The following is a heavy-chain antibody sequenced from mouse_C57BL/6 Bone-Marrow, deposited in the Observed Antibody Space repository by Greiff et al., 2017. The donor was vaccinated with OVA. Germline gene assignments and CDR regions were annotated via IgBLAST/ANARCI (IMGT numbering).Heavy chain of an antibody. Sequence: VQLQQSGPELVKPGASVKLSCKASGYTFTSYDINWVKQRPGQGLEWIGWIYPRDGSTKYTEKFTGKATLTVDTSSSTAYMELHSLTSEDSAVYFCALDSSGSWFAYWGQGTLVTVSA. CDR3: ALDSSGSWFAY. CDR2: IYPRDGST. J-gene: IGHJ3*01. D-gene: IGHD3-2*02. CDR1: GYTFTSYD. V-gene: IGHV1-85*01.